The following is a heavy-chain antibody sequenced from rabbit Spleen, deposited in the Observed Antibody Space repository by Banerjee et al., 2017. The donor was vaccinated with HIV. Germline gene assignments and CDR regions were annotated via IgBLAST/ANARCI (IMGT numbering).Heavy chain of an antibody. CDR1: GIDFTNYY. V-gene: IGHV1S45*01. D-gene: IGHD3-1*01. CDR2: IYAARGTT. CDR3: ARDPGGYGYWGL. Sequence: QEQLTETGGGLVQPGGSLTLSCKASGIDFTNYYITWVRQAPGKGLEWIGIIYAARGTTDYASWVKGRFTISKTSSTTVTLQMTSLTDADTATYFCARDPGGYGYWGLWGPGTLVTVS. J-gene: IGHJ4*01.